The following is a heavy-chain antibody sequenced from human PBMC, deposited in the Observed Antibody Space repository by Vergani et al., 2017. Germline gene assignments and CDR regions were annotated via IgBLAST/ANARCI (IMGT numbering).Heavy chain of an antibody. CDR1: GGTFSSYT. CDR2: IIPILGIA. J-gene: IGHJ6*02. D-gene: IGHD3-10*01. Sequence: QVQLVQSGAEVKKPGSSVKVSCKASGGTFSSYTISWVRQAPGQGLEWIGRIIPILGIANYAQKFQGRVTITADKSTSTAYMELSSLRSEDTAVYYCAREGSGSYYNYYYGMDVWGQGTTVTVSS. V-gene: IGHV1-69*08. CDR3: AREGSGSYYNYYYGMDV.